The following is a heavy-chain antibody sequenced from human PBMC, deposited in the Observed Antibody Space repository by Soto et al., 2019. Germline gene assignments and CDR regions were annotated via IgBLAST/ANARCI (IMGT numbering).Heavy chain of an antibody. V-gene: IGHV1-2*04. CDR1: GYSFTDYH. CDR3: ARSGEVLRYFDWNFDY. CDR2: INPKSGGT. Sequence: RASVKVSCKASGYSFTDYHIHWVRQAPGQGLEWLGRINPKSGGTSTAQKFQGWVTMTRDRSISTVYMELSRLRSDDTAVYYCARSGEVLRYFDWNFDYWGQGTLVTVSS. D-gene: IGHD3-9*01. J-gene: IGHJ4*02.